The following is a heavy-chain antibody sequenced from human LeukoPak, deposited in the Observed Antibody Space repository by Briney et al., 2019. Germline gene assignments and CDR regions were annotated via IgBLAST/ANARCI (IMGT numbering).Heavy chain of an antibody. Sequence: GGSLRLSCAASGFTFSSYGMHWVRQAPGKGLEWVAVISYDGSNKYYADSVKGRFTISRDNSKNTLYLQMNSLRAEDTAVYCCAKPPRQLAVAGIDFDYWGQGTLVTVSS. D-gene: IGHD6-19*01. CDR2: ISYDGSNK. CDR3: AKPPRQLAVAGIDFDY. J-gene: IGHJ4*02. CDR1: GFTFSSYG. V-gene: IGHV3-30*18.